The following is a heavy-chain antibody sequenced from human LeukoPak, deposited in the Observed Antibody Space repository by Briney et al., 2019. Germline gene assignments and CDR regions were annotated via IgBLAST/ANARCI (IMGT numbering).Heavy chain of an antibody. J-gene: IGHJ3*02. CDR1: GYTFTDYY. D-gene: IGHD3-22*01. CDR2: INPNSDYT. V-gene: IGHV1-2*02. Sequence: GASVTVSCKASGYTFTDYYLHWVRQAPGQGLEWMGRINPNSDYTDYAQKFQGRVTMTRDTSISTAYMELSSLRSDDTAIYYCARDDYDSTGEPDDAFDIWGQGTMVTVSS. CDR3: ARDDYDSTGEPDDAFDI.